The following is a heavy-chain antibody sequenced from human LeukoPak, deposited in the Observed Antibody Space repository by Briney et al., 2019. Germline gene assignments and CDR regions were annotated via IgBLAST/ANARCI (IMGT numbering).Heavy chain of an antibody. CDR1: GDSVTSGSYY. D-gene: IGHD3-9*01. V-gene: IGHV4-61*01. J-gene: IGHJ4*02. Sequence: PSETLSLTCTVSGDSVTSGSYYWSWIRQPPGKGLEWIAYIYYSGSTRYNPSLKSRVTISIDTSKNQFSLKLSSVTAADTAVYYCARVMDPDHDLLTGYYLEYCGQGTLVTVSS. CDR3: ARVMDPDHDLLTGYYLEY. CDR2: IYYSGST.